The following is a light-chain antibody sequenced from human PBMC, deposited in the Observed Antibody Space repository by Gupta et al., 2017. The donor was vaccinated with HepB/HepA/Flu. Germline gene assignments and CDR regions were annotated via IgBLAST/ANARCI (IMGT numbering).Light chain of an antibody. CDR1: QGISTY. CDR3: QQLQRYPFT. J-gene: IGKJ4*01. CDR2: AAS. V-gene: IGKV1-9*01. Sequence: DIPLTQSPSFLSASVGDRVTITCRASQGISTYLAWYQQKPGKPPKLLIYAASTLQSGVPSRCSGSGAGTECTLSISSLQPEDFATYCCQQLQRYPFTFGGGTKVESK.